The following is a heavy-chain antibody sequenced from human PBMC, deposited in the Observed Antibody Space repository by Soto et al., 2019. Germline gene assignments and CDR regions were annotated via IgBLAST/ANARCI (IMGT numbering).Heavy chain of an antibody. CDR2: VYYSGST. V-gene: IGHV4-59*01. CDR3: ARDPGYYDSSGYSTEAYYFDY. Sequence: SETLSLTCTVSGGSISSYYWSWIRQPPGKGLEWIGYVYYSGSTNYNPSLKSRVTISVDTSKNQLSLKLSSVTAADTAVYYCARDPGYYDSSGYSTEAYYFDYWGQGTLVTVPS. D-gene: IGHD3-22*01. CDR1: GGSISSYY. J-gene: IGHJ4*02.